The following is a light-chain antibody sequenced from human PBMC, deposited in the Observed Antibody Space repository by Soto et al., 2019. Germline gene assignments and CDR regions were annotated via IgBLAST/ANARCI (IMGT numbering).Light chain of an antibody. J-gene: IGKJ5*01. CDR1: RNVSIY. CDR2: ATS. V-gene: IGKV1-39*01. Sequence: EIPLTQSPSSLAASVGDRLTLTCRARRNVSIYLTWYQHKPGKGPTLLIHATSNLQIGVPSRFSGSGSGTEFTLTISSLEPEEFGTYYCQQNYKMPSFGQGTRLVIK. CDR3: QQNYKMPS.